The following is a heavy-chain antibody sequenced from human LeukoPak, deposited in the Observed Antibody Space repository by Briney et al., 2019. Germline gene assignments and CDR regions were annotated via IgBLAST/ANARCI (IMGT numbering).Heavy chain of an antibody. CDR1: GFTFSSYG. CDR2: ISYDGSNT. J-gene: IGHJ4*02. V-gene: IGHV3-30*18. CDR3: AKDPFSCRSSGCHGIDY. Sequence: GGSLRLSCAASGFTFSSYGMHWVRQAPGKGLEWVAVISYDGSNTYYADSVKGRFTISRDNSKNTLYLQMNSLRAEDTALYYCAKDPFSCRSSGCHGIDYWGQGTLVTVSP. D-gene: IGHD6-19*01.